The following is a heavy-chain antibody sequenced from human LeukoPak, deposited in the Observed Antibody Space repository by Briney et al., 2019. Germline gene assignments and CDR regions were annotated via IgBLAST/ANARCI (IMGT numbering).Heavy chain of an antibody. Sequence: ASVEVSCKASGYTFTGYYMHWVRQAPGQGLEWMGWINPNSGGTNYAQKFQGRVTMTRDTSISAAYMELSRLRSDDTAVYYCARDGGDIVVVPAAIPLGYFDLWGRGTLVTVSS. J-gene: IGHJ2*01. D-gene: IGHD2-2*02. CDR1: GYTFTGYY. V-gene: IGHV1-2*02. CDR3: ARDGGDIVVVPAAIPLGYFDL. CDR2: INPNSGGT.